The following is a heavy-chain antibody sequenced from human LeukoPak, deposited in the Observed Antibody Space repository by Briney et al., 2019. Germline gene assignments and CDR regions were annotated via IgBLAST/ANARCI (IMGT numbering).Heavy chain of an antibody. D-gene: IGHD1-26*01. CDR1: GFTFNNYW. V-gene: IGHV3-74*01. CDR3: AKDKGWGYSAYDCYGMDV. CDR2: INNDGSSA. Sequence: PGGSLRLSCAASGFTFNNYWIHWVRQVPGKGLVWVSRINNDGSSASYVDSVKGRFTISRDNAKNTLYLQMNSLRAEDTAVYYCAKDKGWGYSAYDCYGMDVWGQGTTVTVSS. J-gene: IGHJ6*02.